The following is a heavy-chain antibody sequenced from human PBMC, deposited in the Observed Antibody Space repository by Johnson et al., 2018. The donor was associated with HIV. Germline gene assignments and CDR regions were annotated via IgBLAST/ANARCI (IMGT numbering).Heavy chain of an antibody. CDR1: GFIFSSYA. Sequence: VQLVESGGGVVQRGGSLRLACAASGFIFSSYAMHWVRQAPGKGLEWVSGISWTSGSIGYADSVKGRFTISRDNSKNTLYLQMNSLRAEDTAVYYCAKDQNSHRAFDIWGQGTMVTVSS. V-gene: IGHV3-9*01. CDR3: AKDQNSHRAFDI. CDR2: ISWTSGSI. J-gene: IGHJ3*02. D-gene: IGHD4-11*01.